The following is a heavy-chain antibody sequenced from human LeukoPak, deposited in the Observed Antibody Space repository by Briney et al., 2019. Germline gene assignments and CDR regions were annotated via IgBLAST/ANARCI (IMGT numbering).Heavy chain of an antibody. Sequence: GGSLRLSCAASGFTFSTYSMNWVRQAPGKGLEWVSSIGGSSSSIYNADSVKGRFTISIDNTKNSLYLQMNSLRAEDTAVYFCAREELEAFDIWGQGTMVTVSS. CDR3: AREELEAFDI. CDR2: IGGSSSSI. V-gene: IGHV3-21*01. CDR1: GFTFSTYS. J-gene: IGHJ3*02. D-gene: IGHD3-3*01.